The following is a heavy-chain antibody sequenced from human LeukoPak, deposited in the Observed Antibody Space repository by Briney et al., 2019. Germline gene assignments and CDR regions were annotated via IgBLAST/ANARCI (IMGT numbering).Heavy chain of an antibody. CDR3: AKGQGIAVAGTFDY. Sequence: GGSLRLSCAASGFTFDDYAMHWVRQAPGKGLEWVSGISWNSGSIGYADSVKGRFTISRDNAKNSLYLQMNSLRAEDTALYYCAKGQGIAVAGTFDYWGQGTLVTVSS. J-gene: IGHJ4*02. V-gene: IGHV3-9*01. D-gene: IGHD6-19*01. CDR1: GFTFDDYA. CDR2: ISWNSGSI.